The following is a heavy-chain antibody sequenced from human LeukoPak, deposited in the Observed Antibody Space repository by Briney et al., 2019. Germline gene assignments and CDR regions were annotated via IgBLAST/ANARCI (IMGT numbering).Heavy chain of an antibody. CDR2: IYWDDDK. J-gene: IGHJ5*02. CDR1: GFSLSTSGVG. CDR3: AHSQVGAANERHWFDP. Sequence: SGPTLVDPTQTLTLTCTFSGFSLSTSGVGVAWIRQPPGKALEWLALIYWDDDKRYSPSLQSRLTITKDTSKNQVVLTMTDMDPVDTATYYCAHSQVGAANERHWFDPWGQGTLVTVSS. V-gene: IGHV2-5*02. D-gene: IGHD1-26*01.